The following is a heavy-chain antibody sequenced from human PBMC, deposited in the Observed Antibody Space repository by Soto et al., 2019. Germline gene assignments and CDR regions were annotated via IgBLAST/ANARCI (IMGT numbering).Heavy chain of an antibody. Sequence: EVQLVESGGGLVQPGGSLRLSCAVSGFTFSSHAMNWVRQAPGKGLEWVAYIHSIRSIIYYADSVKGRFTISRDNAKNSLYLQMGSLRDENTDVYYCARDARNADYDYWGQGTLVTVSS. D-gene: IGHD1-1*01. CDR1: GFTFSSHA. V-gene: IGHV3-48*02. CDR2: IHSIRSII. J-gene: IGHJ4*02. CDR3: ARDARNADYDY.